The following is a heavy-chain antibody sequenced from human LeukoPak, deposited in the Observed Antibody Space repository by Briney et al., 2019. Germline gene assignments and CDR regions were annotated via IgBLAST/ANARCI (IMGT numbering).Heavy chain of an antibody. J-gene: IGHJ6*02. CDR2: ISYDGSNK. D-gene: IGHD6-19*01. CDR3: AKPKPLKAVAHPSGPPPIYYYYGMDV. Sequence: GGSLRLSCAASGFTFSSYGMHWVRQAPGKGLEWVAVISYDGSNKYYADSVKGRFTISRDNSKNTLYLQMNSLRPGDTAVYYCAKPKPLKAVAHPSGPPPIYYYYGMDVWGQGTTVTVSS. CDR1: GFTFSSYG. V-gene: IGHV3-30*18.